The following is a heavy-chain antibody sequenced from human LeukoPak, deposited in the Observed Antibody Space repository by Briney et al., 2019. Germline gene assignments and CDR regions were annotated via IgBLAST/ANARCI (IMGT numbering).Heavy chain of an antibody. CDR1: GGSISSYY. J-gene: IGHJ4*02. V-gene: IGHV4-4*07. CDR3: ARRVRSGDFRLDY. CDR2: IYTSGST. D-gene: IGHD2-21*02. Sequence: SETLSLTCTVSGGSISSYYWSWIRQPAGKGLEWIGRIYTSGSTNYHPSLKSRVTMSVDTSKSQFSLKLNSVTAADAAVYYCARRVRSGDFRLDYWGPGTLVTVSS.